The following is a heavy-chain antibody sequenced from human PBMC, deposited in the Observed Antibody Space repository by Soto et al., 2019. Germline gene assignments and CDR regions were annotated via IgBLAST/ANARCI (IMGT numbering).Heavy chain of an antibody. D-gene: IGHD2-15*01. CDR2: INHSGST. Sequence: SETLSLTCAVYGGSFSGYYWSWIRQPPGKGLEWIGEINHSGSTNYNPSLKSRVTISVDTSKNQFSLKLSSVTAADTAVYYCASGVVAPWYYYYYGMDVWGQGTTVTVSS. J-gene: IGHJ6*02. CDR3: ASGVVAPWYYYYYGMDV. CDR1: GGSFSGYY. V-gene: IGHV4-34*01.